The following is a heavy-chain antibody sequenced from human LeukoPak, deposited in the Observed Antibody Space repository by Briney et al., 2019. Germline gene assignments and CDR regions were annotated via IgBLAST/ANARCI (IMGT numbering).Heavy chain of an antibody. CDR3: ARHNVAAGIIEAPYNWFDP. CDR1: GYSFTSYW. V-gene: IGHV5-51*01. J-gene: IGHJ5*02. CDR2: IYPGDSDT. D-gene: IGHD6-13*01. Sequence: GESLKISCKGSGYSFTSYWIGWVRQMPGKGLEWMGIIYPGDSDTRYSPSFQGQVTISADKSISTAYLQWSSLKASDTAMYYCARHNVAAGIIEAPYNWFDPWGQGTLVTVSS.